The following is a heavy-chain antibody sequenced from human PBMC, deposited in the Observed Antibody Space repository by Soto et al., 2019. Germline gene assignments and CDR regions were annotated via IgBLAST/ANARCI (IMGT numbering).Heavy chain of an antibody. Sequence: PGGSLRLSCAASGFTFSSYGMHWVRQAPGKGLEWVAVIWYDGSNKYYADSVKGRFTISRDNSKNTLYLQMNSLRAEDTAVYYCARVDDSSGYYLYYYYGMDVWGQGTTVTVSS. CDR2: IWYDGSNK. V-gene: IGHV3-33*01. CDR1: GFTFSSYG. CDR3: ARVDDSSGYYLYYYYGMDV. J-gene: IGHJ6*02. D-gene: IGHD3-22*01.